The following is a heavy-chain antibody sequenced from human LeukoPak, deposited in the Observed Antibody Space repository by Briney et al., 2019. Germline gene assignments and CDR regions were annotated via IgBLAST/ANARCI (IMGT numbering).Heavy chain of an antibody. CDR3: AKGSITIFGVASRGAFDY. CDR1: GFTVISNC. V-gene: IGHV3-53*01. D-gene: IGHD3-3*01. J-gene: IGHJ4*02. Sequence: PGGSLRLSCAASGFTVISNCMTWVRQAPGKGLDWVSVIYSGGSTYYADSVEGRFTISRDNSKNTLYLQMNSLRAEDTAVYYCAKGSITIFGVASRGAFDYWGQGTLVTVSS. CDR2: IYSGGST.